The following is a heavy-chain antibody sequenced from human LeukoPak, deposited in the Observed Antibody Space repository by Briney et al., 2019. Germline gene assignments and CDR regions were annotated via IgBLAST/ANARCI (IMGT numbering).Heavy chain of an antibody. CDR3: AREVLRGGYVKGQIDY. CDR1: GGSFSGYY. J-gene: IGHJ4*02. D-gene: IGHD5-12*01. Sequence: SETLSLTCAVYGGSFSGYYWSWIRQPPGKGLEWIGEINHSGSTNYTPSLKSRVTISVDTSKNQFSLKLSSVTAADTPVYYCAREVLRGGYVKGQIDYWGQGTLVTVSS. V-gene: IGHV4-34*01. CDR2: INHSGST.